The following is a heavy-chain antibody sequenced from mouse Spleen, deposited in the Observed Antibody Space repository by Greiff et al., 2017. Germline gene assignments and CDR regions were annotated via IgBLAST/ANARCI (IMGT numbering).Heavy chain of an antibody. CDR2: ISDGGSYT. J-gene: IGHJ4*01. CDR3: AREGGFYAMDY. CDR1: GFTFSDYY. D-gene: IGHD1-1*02. V-gene: IGHV5-4*02. Sequence: EVQGVESGGGLVKPGGSLKFSCAASGFTFSDYYMYWVRQTPEKRLEWVATISDGGSYTYFPDSVMGRCTISRDNAKNNLYLQMSSLKSEDTAMYYCAREGGFYAMDYWGKGTSVTVSS.